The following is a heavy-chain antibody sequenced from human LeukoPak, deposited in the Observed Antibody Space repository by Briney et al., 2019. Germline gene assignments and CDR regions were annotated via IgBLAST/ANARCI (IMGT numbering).Heavy chain of an antibody. V-gene: IGHV3-21*04. CDR2: ISSSSSYI. Sequence: AGGSLRLSCAASGFTFSSYGMHWVRQAPGKGLEWVSSISSSSSYIYYADSVKGRFTISRDNAKNSLYLQMNSMRADDTAVYYCARRTALEQYFDYWGQGTLVTVSS. CDR3: ARRTALEQYFDY. CDR1: GFTFSSYG. D-gene: IGHD1/OR15-1a*01. J-gene: IGHJ4*02.